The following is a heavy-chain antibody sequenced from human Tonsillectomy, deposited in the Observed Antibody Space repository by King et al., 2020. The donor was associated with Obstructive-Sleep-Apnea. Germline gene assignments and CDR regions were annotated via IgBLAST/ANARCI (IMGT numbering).Heavy chain of an antibody. V-gene: IGHV4-39*07. Sequence: QLQESGPGLVKPSETLSLTCTVSGGSISSSRYYWGWIRQPPGKGLEWIGGIYYSGSTYYNPSLKSRVTISVDTSKNQFSLKLSSVTAADTAVYYCARDLAVDDNWFDPWGQGTLVTVSS. D-gene: IGHD6-19*01. CDR1: GGSISSSRYY. J-gene: IGHJ5*02. CDR2: IYYSGST. CDR3: ARDLAVDDNWFDP.